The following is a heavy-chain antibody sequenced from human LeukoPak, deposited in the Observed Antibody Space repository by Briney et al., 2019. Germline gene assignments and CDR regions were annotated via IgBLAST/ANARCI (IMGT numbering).Heavy chain of an antibody. J-gene: IGHJ4*02. Sequence: QTGGSLRLSCAASGFTFSDYWMSWVRQAPGQGLEWVAKINQDGREQHCVDSVKGRFTIARDNATNSLFLQMDSLRAEDTAVYYCTGGALDYWGQGALVTVSS. CDR3: TGGALDY. CDR2: INQDGREQ. V-gene: IGHV3-7*04. CDR1: GFTFSDYW.